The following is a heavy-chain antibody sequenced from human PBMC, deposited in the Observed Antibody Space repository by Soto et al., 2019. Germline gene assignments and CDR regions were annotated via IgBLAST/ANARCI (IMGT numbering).Heavy chain of an antibody. Sequence: SETLSLTCAVYGGFFSGYYWSWIRQPPGKGLEWIGEIKHSGSTYYNPSLKSRVTISLDTSKNQFSPKLTSLTAADTAVYFCAGTTFFSQEYNWFDPWGQGTLVTVS. CDR3: AGTTFFSQEYNWFDP. J-gene: IGHJ5*02. D-gene: IGHD3-3*01. CDR1: GGFFSGYY. CDR2: IKHSGST. V-gene: IGHV4-34*01.